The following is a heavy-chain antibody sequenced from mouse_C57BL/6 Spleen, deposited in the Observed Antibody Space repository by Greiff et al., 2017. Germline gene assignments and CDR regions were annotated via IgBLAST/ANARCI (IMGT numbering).Heavy chain of an antibody. D-gene: IGHD1-2*01. CDR1: GYTFTSYW. CDR2: IYPGSGST. J-gene: IGHJ4*01. V-gene: IGHV1-55*01. Sequence: QVQLQQPGAELVKPGASVKMSCKASGYTFTSYWITWVKQRPGQGLEWIGDIYPGSGSTNYNEKFKSKATLTVDTSSSTAYMQLSSLTSEDSAVYYCASSRILRRDAMDYWGQGTSVTVSS. CDR3: ASSRILRRDAMDY.